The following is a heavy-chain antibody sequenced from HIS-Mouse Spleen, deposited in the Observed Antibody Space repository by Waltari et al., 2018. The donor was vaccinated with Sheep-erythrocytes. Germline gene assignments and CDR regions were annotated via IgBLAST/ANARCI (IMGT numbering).Heavy chain of an antibody. CDR1: GGSISSSSYY. D-gene: IGHD3-3*01. CDR2: VSYSGST. V-gene: IGHV4-39*07. CDR3: ARDEGTYYDFWSGYPPSYYFDY. Sequence: QLQLQESGPGLVKPSETLSLTCTVSGGSISSSSYYWGWIRQPPGKGLEWIGSVSYSGSTYCNPALKSRVTISVDTSKNQFSLKLSSVTAADTAVYYCARDEGTYYDFWSGYPPSYYFDYWGQGTLVTVSS. J-gene: IGHJ4*02.